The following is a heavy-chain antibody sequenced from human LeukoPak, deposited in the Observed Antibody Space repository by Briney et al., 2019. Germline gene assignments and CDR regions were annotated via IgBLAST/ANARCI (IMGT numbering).Heavy chain of an antibody. CDR2: IIPIFGTA. Sequence: EASVKVSCKASGGTFSSYAISWVRQAPGQGLEWMGGIIPIFGTANYAQKFQGRVTITTDESTSTAYMELSSLRSEDTAVHYCALSSPYCSSTSCSHDYWGQGTLVTVSS. CDR3: ALSSPYCSSTSCSHDY. D-gene: IGHD2-2*01. CDR1: GGTFSSYA. V-gene: IGHV1-69*05. J-gene: IGHJ4*02.